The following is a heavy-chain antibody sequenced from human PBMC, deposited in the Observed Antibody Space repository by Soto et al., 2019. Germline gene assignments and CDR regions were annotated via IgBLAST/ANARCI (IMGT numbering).Heavy chain of an antibody. Sequence: QVQLVQSGAGVKKPGASVTVSCKASGDTFTTYYLHWVRQAPGQGLEWLGMINPSGGGATYAQKFRGRLTMTRDTCTNTVDMELSSLISGDTAVYYCVRGGSVVVVTAPFDYWGQGTLVTVSS. CDR1: GDTFTTYY. CDR2: INPSGGGA. CDR3: VRGGSVVVVTAPFDY. D-gene: IGHD2-21*02. V-gene: IGHV1-46*03. J-gene: IGHJ4*02.